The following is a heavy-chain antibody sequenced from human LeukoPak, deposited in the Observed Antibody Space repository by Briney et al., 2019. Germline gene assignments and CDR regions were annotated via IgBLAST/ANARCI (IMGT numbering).Heavy chain of an antibody. CDR1: GGSVSSGGYY. D-gene: IGHD7-27*01. J-gene: IGHJ5*02. CDR3: AREGSPTGGRLSWFDP. CDR2: IYYSGST. Sequence: SETLSLICTVSGGSVSSGGYYWSWIRQHPGKGLEWIGYIYYSGSTYYNPSLKRRVTISVDTSKNQFSLKLSPVTAADTAVYYCAREGSPTGGRLSWFDPWGQGTLVTVSS. V-gene: IGHV4-31*03.